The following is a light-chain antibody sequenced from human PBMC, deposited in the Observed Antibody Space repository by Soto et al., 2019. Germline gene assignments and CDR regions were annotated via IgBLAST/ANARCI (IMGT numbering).Light chain of an antibody. CDR1: QNIRNH. CDR3: QHYESWPHT. CDR2: DAI. J-gene: IGKJ4*01. Sequence: MTQSPATLPASLWDRVTLSCRASQNIRNHLSWFLQKPGQAPRLLMYDAITRAAGIPARSSGSWSGTEFTLTINSLQSEDFAVDSCQHYESWPHTFGGGTKVDIK. V-gene: IGKV3-15*01.